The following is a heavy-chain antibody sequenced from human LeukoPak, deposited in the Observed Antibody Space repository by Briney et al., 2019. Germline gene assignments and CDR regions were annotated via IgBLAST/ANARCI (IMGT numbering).Heavy chain of an antibody. J-gene: IGHJ4*02. CDR1: GFTFSNDW. Sequence: PGGSLRLSCAASGFTFSNDWMTWVRQSPGKGLEWVASIDQDGSEKYYVPSVKGRFTISRDNARKSLFLQMNSLRADDTAVYYCARPSVLGPNTDYWGQGILVTVSS. CDR2: IDQDGSEK. D-gene: IGHD4/OR15-4a*01. V-gene: IGHV3-7*01. CDR3: ARPSVLGPNTDY.